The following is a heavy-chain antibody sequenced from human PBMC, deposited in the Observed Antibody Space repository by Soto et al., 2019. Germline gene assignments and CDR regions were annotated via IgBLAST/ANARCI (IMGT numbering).Heavy chain of an antibody. V-gene: IGHV4-30-4*01. J-gene: IGHJ4*01. CDR1: GGSISSGYYY. CDR3: ARSGYGSSDFDH. D-gene: IGHD6-13*01. Sequence: SETLSLTCSVSGGSISSGYYYWSWIRQPPGKGLEWIGNIYYSGNTYYRPSLKSRVSISIDTSQNQFSLRLNSVTAADTAVYYCARSGYGSSDFDHWGQGTLVTVSS. CDR2: IYYSGNT.